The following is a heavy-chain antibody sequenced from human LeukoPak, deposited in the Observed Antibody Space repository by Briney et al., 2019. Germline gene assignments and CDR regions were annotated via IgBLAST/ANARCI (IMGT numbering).Heavy chain of an antibody. Sequence: PGGSLRLSCAASGFTFSSYSMNWVRQAPGKGLEWVSFISSSSSYIYYADSVKGRFTISRDNAKNSLYLQMNSLRAEDTAVYYWARDGSNDYGDYVFDVWGQGTLVTVSS. CDR1: GFTFSSYS. V-gene: IGHV3-21*01. CDR2: ISSSSSYI. CDR3: ARDGSNDYGDYVFDV. D-gene: IGHD4-17*01. J-gene: IGHJ4*02.